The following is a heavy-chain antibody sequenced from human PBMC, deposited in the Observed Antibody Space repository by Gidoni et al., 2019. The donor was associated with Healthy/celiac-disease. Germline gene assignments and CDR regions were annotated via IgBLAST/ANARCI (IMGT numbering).Heavy chain of an antibody. CDR1: GGTFSSYA. CDR3: ARDRGLTTVTT. Sequence: QVQLVQSGAEVKKPGSSVKVSCKASGGTFSSYAISWVRQDPGQGLEWMGRIIPILGIANYAQKFQGRVTITADKSTSTAYMELSSLRSEDTAVYYCARDRGLTTVTTWGQGTLVTVSS. D-gene: IGHD4-17*01. J-gene: IGHJ5*02. CDR2: IIPILGIA. V-gene: IGHV1-69*04.